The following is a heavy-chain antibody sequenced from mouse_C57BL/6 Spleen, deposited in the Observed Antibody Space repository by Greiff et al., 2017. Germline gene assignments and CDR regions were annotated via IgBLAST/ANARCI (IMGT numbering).Heavy chain of an antibody. CDR1: GYTFTSYW. CDR3: ARGVYYGSSSFAY. Sequence: QVQLQQPGAELVRPGSSVKLSCKASGYTFTSYWMHWVKQRPIQGLEWIGNIDPSDSETHYNQKFKDKATLTVDKSSSTAYMQLSSLTSEDSAVYYCARGVYYGSSSFAYWGQGTLGTVSA. J-gene: IGHJ3*01. D-gene: IGHD1-1*01. CDR2: IDPSDSET. V-gene: IGHV1-52*01.